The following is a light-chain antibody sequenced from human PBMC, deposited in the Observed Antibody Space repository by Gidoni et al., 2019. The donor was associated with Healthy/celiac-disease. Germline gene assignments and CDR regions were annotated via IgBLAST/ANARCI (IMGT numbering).Light chain of an antibody. Sequence: DIQMTQSPSSLSASVGYRVTLTCLASQSISSSLNWYQQQPGKAPKLLIYAESSLQSGVPSRFSGSGSGTDLTLTISSRQPEDFATDYCQQSYSTLSITFGQGTRLEIK. V-gene: IGKV1-39*01. J-gene: IGKJ5*01. CDR1: QSISSS. CDR2: AES. CDR3: QQSYSTLSIT.